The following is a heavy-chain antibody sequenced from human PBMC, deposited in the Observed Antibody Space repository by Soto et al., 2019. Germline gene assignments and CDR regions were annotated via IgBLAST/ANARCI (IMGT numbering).Heavy chain of an antibody. CDR3: ARTSSGASSLYFDC. Sequence: EVHLVDSVGGLVQPGGSLRLYCAASGLAVSRNYMNWVRQAPGKGLEWVSVIYSGGLTSYAHYVKGRFTISRDNSNNTLYLQMNSLRTEDTAVYYCARTSSGASSLYFDCWGQGTLVTVSS. J-gene: IGHJ4*02. V-gene: IGHV3-66*01. D-gene: IGHD3-22*01. CDR1: GLAVSRNY. CDR2: IYSGGLT.